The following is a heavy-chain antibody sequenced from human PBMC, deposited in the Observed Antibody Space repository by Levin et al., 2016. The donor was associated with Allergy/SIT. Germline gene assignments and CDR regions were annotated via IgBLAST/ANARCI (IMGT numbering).Heavy chain of an antibody. J-gene: IGHJ3*02. CDR2: ISGSGGST. CDR1: GFTFSSYA. CDR3: ARQQLVPVAFDI. D-gene: IGHD6-13*01. V-gene: IGHV3-23*01. Sequence: GESLKISCAASGFTFSSYAMSWVRQAPGKGLEWVSAISGSGGSTYYADSVKGRFTISRDNSKNTLYLQMNSLRAEDTAVYYCARQQLVPVAFDIWGQGTMVTVSS.